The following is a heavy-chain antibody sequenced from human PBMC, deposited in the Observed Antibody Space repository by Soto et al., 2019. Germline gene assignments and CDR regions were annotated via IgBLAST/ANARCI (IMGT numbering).Heavy chain of an antibody. Sequence: RLGGSLSLSCAASGFSFSSFWIGWVRQAPGKGLEWVADINQDGSEKHYVDSVKGRFTISRDNAKNSLFLQMNSLRAEDTAVYYCTRPVDYRGGDYWGQGTLVTVSS. D-gene: IGHD4-4*01. CDR1: GFSFSSFW. J-gene: IGHJ4*02. V-gene: IGHV3-7*01. CDR2: INQDGSEK. CDR3: TRPVDYRGGDY.